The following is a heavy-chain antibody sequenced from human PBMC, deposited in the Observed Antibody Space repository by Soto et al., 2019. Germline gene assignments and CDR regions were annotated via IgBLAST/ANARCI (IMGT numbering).Heavy chain of an antibody. V-gene: IGHV4-34*01. Sequence: QVQLQQWGAGLLKPSETLSLTCGVYGGSFSGSYWSWIRQPPGKGLEWIGEINDSGRTNYNPSLKSRVTIAVDTSQNQFALNRRSVTAADTAVYYCASGRGSENHWGQGTLVTVSS. D-gene: IGHD3-10*01. J-gene: IGHJ4*02. CDR2: INDSGRT. CDR3: ASGRGSENH. CDR1: GGSFSGSY.